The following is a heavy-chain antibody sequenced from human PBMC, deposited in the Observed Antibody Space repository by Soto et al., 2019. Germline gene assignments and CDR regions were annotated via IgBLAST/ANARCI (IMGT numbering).Heavy chain of an antibody. J-gene: IGHJ6*02. CDR2: IIPIFGTA. Sequence: QVQLVQSGAEVKKPGSSVKVSCKASGGTFSSSAISWVRQAPGQGLEWMGGIIPIFGTANYAQKFQGRVTITADESTSTAYMELSRLRPEETAVYYCARGTDCSSTSGSTPYYFYYGMDVWGQGTTVTVSS. CDR3: ARGTDCSSTSGSTPYYFYYGMDV. D-gene: IGHD2-2*01. V-gene: IGHV1-69*01. CDR1: GGTFSSSA.